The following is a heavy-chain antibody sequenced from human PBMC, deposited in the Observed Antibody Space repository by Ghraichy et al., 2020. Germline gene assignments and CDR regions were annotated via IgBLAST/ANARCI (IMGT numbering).Heavy chain of an antibody. CDR3: ARPAKRGYSGYDYLLDAFDI. J-gene: IGHJ3*02. CDR2: IYPGDSDT. V-gene: IGHV5-51*01. D-gene: IGHD5-12*01. CDR1: GYSFTSYW. Sequence: GESLNISCKGSGYSFTSYWIGWVRQMPGKGLEWMGIIYPGDSDTRYSPSFQGQVTISADKSISTAYLQWSSLKASDTAMYYCARPAKRGYSGYDYLLDAFDIWGQGTMVTVSS.